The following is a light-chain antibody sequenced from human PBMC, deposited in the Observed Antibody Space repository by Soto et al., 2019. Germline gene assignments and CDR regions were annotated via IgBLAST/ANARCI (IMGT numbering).Light chain of an antibody. V-gene: IGLV1-47*01. CDR3: AAWDDSLSGGV. CDR1: SSNIGSNY. Sequence: QSVLTQPPSASGTPGQRVTISRSGSSSNIGSNYVFWYQHLPGTAPKLLIYRNNQRPSGVPDRFSGSKSGTSASLAISGLRSEDETDYYCAAWDDSLSGGVFGGGTKLTVL. CDR2: RNN. J-gene: IGLJ2*01.